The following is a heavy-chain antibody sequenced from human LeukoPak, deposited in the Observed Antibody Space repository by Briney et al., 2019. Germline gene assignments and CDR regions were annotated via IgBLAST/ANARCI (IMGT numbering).Heavy chain of an antibody. V-gene: IGHV3-21*01. D-gene: IGHD4-17*01. CDR2: ISGSNSYI. CDR3: ARDMRGDYGDYSSSDYYYGMDV. Sequence: GGSLRLSCAASGFTFGSYTMHWIRQAPGKGLEWVSSISGSNSYIFYADSVKGRFTVSRDNAKDSLYLQMNSLRAEDTAVYYCARDMRGDYGDYSSSDYYYGMDVWGQGTTVTVSS. CDR1: GFTFGSYT. J-gene: IGHJ6*02.